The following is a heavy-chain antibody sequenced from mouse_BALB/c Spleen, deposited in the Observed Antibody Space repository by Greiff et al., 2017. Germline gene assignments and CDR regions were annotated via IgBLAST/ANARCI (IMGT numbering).Heavy chain of an antibody. CDR1: GFNIKDTY. V-gene: IGHV14-3*02. Sequence: VQLKQSGAELVKPGASVKLSCTASGFNIKDTYMHWVKQRPEQGLEWIGRIDPANGNTKYDPKFQGKATITADTSSNTAYLQLSSLTSEDTAVYYCAPHYYGSSYPFAYWGQGTLVTVSA. J-gene: IGHJ3*01. CDR2: IDPANGNT. D-gene: IGHD1-1*01. CDR3: APHYYGSSYPFAY.